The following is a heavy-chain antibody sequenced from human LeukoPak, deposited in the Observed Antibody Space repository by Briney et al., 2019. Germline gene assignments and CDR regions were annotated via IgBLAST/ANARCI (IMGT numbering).Heavy chain of an antibody. V-gene: IGHV4-34*01. CDR3: ARDSSGGKFDY. Sequence: SETLSLACAVYGGSFSGYYWSWIHQPPGKGLEWIGEINHSGSTYYNPSLKSRVTISVDTSKNQFSLKLSSVTAADTAVYYCARDSSGGKFDYWGQGTLVTVSS. CDR1: GGSFSGYY. CDR2: INHSGST. J-gene: IGHJ4*02. D-gene: IGHD6-19*01.